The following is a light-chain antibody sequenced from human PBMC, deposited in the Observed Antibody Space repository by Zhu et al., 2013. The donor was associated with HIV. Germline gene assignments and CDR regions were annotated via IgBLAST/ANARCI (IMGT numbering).Light chain of an antibody. CDR2: EVS. CDR3: CSYAGSHIV. Sequence: QSALTQPASMSGSPGQSITISCTGTSTAVGSYNLVSWYQQHPGKAPKAIVYEVSRRPSGVSNRFSGSKSGNTASLTISGLQAEDEADYYCCSYAGSHIVFGGGTKLTVL. V-gene: IGLV2-23*02. J-gene: IGLJ2*01. CDR1: STAVGSYNL.